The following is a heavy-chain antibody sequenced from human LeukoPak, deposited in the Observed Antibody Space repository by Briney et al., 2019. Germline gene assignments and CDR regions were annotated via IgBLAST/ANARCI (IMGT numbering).Heavy chain of an antibody. Sequence: SQTLSLTCAISGDRVSINSAAWNWIRQSPSRGLEWLGRTYYRSKWYNDYAVSVKSRITINPDTSKNQFSLQLNSVTPEDTAVYYCARDTDYYDSSGHPNYWFDPWGQGTLVTVSS. CDR3: ARDTDYYDSSGHPNYWFDP. J-gene: IGHJ5*02. CDR1: GDRVSINSAA. D-gene: IGHD3-22*01. V-gene: IGHV6-1*01. CDR2: TYYRSKWYN.